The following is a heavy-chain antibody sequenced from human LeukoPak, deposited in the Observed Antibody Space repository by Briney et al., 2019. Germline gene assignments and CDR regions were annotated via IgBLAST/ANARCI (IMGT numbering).Heavy chain of an antibody. D-gene: IGHD3-22*01. J-gene: IGHJ4*02. Sequence: GGSLRLSCAASGFTFSSYGMHWVRQAPGKGLEWVAVISYDGSNKYYADSVKGRFTISRDNSKNTLYLQMNSLRAEDTAVYYCAKGIVVTTPLFDYWGQGTLVTVSS. CDR3: AKGIVVTTPLFDY. CDR1: GFTFSSYG. V-gene: IGHV3-30*18. CDR2: ISYDGSNK.